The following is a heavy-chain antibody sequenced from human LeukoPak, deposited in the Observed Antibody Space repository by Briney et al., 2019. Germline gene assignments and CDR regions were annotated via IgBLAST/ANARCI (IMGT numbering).Heavy chain of an antibody. D-gene: IGHD1-7*01. CDR1: GYTFTSYG. J-gene: IGHJ5*02. CDR3: ARVEVPYNWNYPNWFDP. V-gene: IGHV1-18*01. CDR2: ISAYNGNT. Sequence: GASVKVSCKASGYTFTSYGISWVRQAPGQGLEWMGWISAYNGNTNYAQKLQGRVTMTTDTSTSTAYMELRSLRSDDTAVYYCARVEVPYNWNYPNWFDPWGQGTLVTVSS.